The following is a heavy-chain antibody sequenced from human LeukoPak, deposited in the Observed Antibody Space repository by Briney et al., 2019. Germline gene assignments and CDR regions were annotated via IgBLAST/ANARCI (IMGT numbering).Heavy chain of an antibody. CDR1: GGSFSDYF. D-gene: IGHD6-13*01. CDR2: INHGGGT. J-gene: IGHJ4*02. CDR3: ARDRPGGSSLDY. Sequence: SETLSLTCAVYGGSFSDYFWNWIRQPPGKGLEWIGEINHGGGTRYNPSLKSRATISVDTSKNQFSLKLSSVTAADTAVYYCARDRPGGSSLDYWGQGTLVTVSS. V-gene: IGHV4-34*01.